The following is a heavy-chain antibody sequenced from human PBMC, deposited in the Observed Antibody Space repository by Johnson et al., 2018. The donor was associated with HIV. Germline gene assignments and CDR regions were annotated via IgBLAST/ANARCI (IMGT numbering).Heavy chain of an antibody. CDR1: GFTFSSYW. CDR2: IWSDGSNK. J-gene: IGHJ3*02. CDR3: AKVRVAAMIVVVSGRDAFDI. D-gene: IGHD3-22*01. Sequence: QVQLVESGGGVVRPGGSLRLSCAASGFTFSSYWMSWVRQAPGKGLEWVAVIWSDGSNKYYADSVKGRFTISRDNSKNTLYLQMNSLRAEDTAVYYCAKVRVAAMIVVVSGRDAFDIWGQGTMVTVSS. V-gene: IGHV3-30*02.